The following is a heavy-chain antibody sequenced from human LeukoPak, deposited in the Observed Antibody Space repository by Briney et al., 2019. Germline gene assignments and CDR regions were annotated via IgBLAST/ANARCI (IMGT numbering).Heavy chain of an antibody. Sequence: GGSLRLSCAASGFTFSSYSMNWVRQAPGKGLEWVSAISGSGGSTYYADSVKGRFTISRDNSKNTLYLQMNSLRAEDTAVYYCAKRYSSSWYYYYYGMDVWGQGTTVTVSS. J-gene: IGHJ6*02. CDR3: AKRYSSSWYYYYYGMDV. D-gene: IGHD6-13*01. CDR1: GFTFSSYS. V-gene: IGHV3-23*01. CDR2: ISGSGGST.